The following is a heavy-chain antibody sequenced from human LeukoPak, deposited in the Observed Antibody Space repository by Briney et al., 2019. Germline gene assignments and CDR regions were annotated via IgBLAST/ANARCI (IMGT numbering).Heavy chain of an antibody. V-gene: IGHV4-30-2*01. CDR1: GGSISSGGYS. Sequence: SETLSLTCAVSGGSISSGGYSWSWIRQPPGKGLEWIGYIYHSGSTYYNPSLKSRVTISVDRSKNQFSLKLSSVTAADTAVYYCARDLPSYYFDSGNMFDPWGQGTLVTVSS. CDR2: IYHSGST. D-gene: IGHD3-10*01. CDR3: ARDLPSYYFDSGNMFDP. J-gene: IGHJ5*02.